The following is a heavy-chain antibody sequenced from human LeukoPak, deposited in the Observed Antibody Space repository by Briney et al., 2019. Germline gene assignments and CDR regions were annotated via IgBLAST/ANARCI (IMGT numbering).Heavy chain of an antibody. CDR1: GGSISSSSYY. J-gene: IGHJ4*02. CDR2: IYYSGST. CDR3: ARLGGGYSYGYGVDY. Sequence: SETLSLTCTVSGGSISSSSYYWGWIRQPPGKGLEWIGSIYYSGSTYYNPSLKSRVTISVDTSQNQFSLKLSSVTAADTAVYYCARLGGGYSYGYGVDYWGQGTLVTVSS. D-gene: IGHD5-18*01. V-gene: IGHV4-39*01.